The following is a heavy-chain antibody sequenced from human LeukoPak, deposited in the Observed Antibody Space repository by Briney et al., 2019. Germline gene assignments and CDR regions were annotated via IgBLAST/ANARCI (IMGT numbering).Heavy chain of an antibody. D-gene: IGHD5-18*01. Sequence: PSETLSLTCTVSGGSISSYYWSWIRQPPGKGLAGIGYIYYSRSTNYNPSLKSRVTISVDTSKNQFSLKLSSVTAADTAVYYCARHGYSYGTDYWGQGTLVTVSS. CDR1: GGSISSYY. CDR3: ARHGYSYGTDY. CDR2: IYYSRST. J-gene: IGHJ4*02. V-gene: IGHV4-59*08.